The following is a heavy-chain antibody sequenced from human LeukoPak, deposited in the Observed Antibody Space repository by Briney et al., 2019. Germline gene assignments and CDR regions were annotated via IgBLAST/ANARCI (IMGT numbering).Heavy chain of an antibody. J-gene: IGHJ4*02. Sequence: PGGSLRLSCAASGFTFSNYGMHWVRQAPGKGLEWVAFIRYDGTNKYCADSVKGRFTTSRDNSKNTLYLQMNSLRAEDTAVYYCAKDLRYGRDFDYWGQGTLVTVSS. CDR3: AKDLRYGRDFDY. CDR2: IRYDGTNK. D-gene: IGHD5-18*01. V-gene: IGHV3-30*02. CDR1: GFTFSNYG.